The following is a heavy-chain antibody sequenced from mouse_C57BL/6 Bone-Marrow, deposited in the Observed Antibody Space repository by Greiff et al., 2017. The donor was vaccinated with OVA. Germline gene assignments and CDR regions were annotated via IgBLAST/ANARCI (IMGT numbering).Heavy chain of an antibody. CDR2: IYPRSGNT. J-gene: IGHJ1*03. D-gene: IGHD1-1*01. V-gene: IGHV1-81*01. Sequence: QVQLQQSGAELARPGASVKLSCKASGYTFTSYGISWVKQRTGQGLEWIGEIYPRSGNTYYNEKFKGKATLTADKSSSTAYMELRSLTSEDSAVYFCARWDYGSSSYWYFDVWGTGTTVTVSS. CDR1: GYTFTSYG. CDR3: ARWDYGSSSYWYFDV.